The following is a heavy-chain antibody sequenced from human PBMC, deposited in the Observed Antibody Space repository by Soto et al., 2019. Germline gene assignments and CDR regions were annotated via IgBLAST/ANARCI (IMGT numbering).Heavy chain of an antibody. V-gene: IGHV3-9*01. CDR1: GFTFSSYG. CDR3: VKDESINWYSGHFRH. J-gene: IGHJ1*01. Sequence: GGSLRLSCAASGFTFSSYGMHWVRQAPGKGLEWVSGINWNSGSIGYGDSVKGRFAISRDNAKNSLHLQMNSLSAEDTAFYYCVKDESINWYSGHFRHWGQGTLVTVSS. CDR2: INWNSGSI. D-gene: IGHD6-13*01.